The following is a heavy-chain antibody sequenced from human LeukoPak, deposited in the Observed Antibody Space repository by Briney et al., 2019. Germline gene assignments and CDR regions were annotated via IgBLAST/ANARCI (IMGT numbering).Heavy chain of an antibody. J-gene: IGHJ4*02. CDR2: ISYDGSNK. CDR1: GFTFSSYG. V-gene: IGHV3-30*18. CDR3: AKDEAKDFDY. Sequence: GGSLRLSCAASGFTFSSYGMHWVRQAPGKGLEWVAVISYDGSNKYYADSVKGRFTISRDNSKNTLYLQMNSLRAEDTAVYYCAKDEAKDFDYWGQGTLATVSS.